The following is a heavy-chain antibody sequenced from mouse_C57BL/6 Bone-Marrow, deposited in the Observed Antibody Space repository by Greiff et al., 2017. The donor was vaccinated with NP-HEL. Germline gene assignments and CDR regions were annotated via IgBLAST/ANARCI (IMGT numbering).Heavy chain of an antibody. Sequence: EVQRVESGPGLVKPSQSLSLTCSVTGYSITSGYYWNWIRQFPGNKLEWMGYISYDGSNNYNPSLKNRISITRDTSKNQFFLKLNSVTTEDTATYYCARRGNYYYGSSSYFDVWGTGTTVTVSS. CDR3: ARRGNYYYGSSSYFDV. CDR2: ISYDGSN. V-gene: IGHV3-6*01. CDR1: GYSITSGYY. J-gene: IGHJ1*03. D-gene: IGHD1-1*01.